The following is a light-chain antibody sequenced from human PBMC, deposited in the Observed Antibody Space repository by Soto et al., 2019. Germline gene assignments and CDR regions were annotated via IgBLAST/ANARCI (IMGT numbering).Light chain of an antibody. J-gene: IGKJ1*01. Sequence: DIQMTQSPTTLSASVGDRVTITCRARPSINSLLAWSQQKPGKAPKLLIYDVSSLQSGVPSRFSGSGSGTEFTLTISSLPPDDFATYYCQQYNNDWTFGQGTKVDIK. CDR2: DVS. V-gene: IGKV1-5*01. CDR1: PSINSL. CDR3: QQYNNDWT.